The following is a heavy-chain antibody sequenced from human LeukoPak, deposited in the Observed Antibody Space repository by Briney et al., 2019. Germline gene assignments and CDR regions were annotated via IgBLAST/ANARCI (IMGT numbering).Heavy chain of an antibody. V-gene: IGHV4-39*07. Sequence: SETLSLTCTVSGGSISSSTSYWGWTRQPPGKGLDWIGNIYYSGSTNYNPSLKSRVTISVDTSKNQLSLTPRSVTTAASAALYCARDYCTNGIFYTDWGEGTLVTVS. J-gene: IGHJ4*02. CDR2: IYYSGST. D-gene: IGHD2-8*01. CDR1: GGSISSSTSY. CDR3: ARDYCTNGIFYTD.